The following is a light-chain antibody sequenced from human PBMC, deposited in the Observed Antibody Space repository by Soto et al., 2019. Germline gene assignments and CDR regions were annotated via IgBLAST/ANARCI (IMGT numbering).Light chain of an antibody. V-gene: IGKV1-13*02. CDR2: DAS. CDR3: QQYNTYPWT. CDR1: QSISSY. J-gene: IGKJ1*01. Sequence: IMLTQSPASLSASTGERVTITCRASQSISSYLDWYQQKPGKAPKLLIFDASSLESGVPSRFSGSGSGTDFTLTISSLQPEDFATYYCQQYNTYPWTFGQGTQVDI.